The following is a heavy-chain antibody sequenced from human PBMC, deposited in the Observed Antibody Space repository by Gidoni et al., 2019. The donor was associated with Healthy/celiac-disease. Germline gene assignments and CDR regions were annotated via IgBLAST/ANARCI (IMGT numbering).Heavy chain of an antibody. CDR2: ISSSSITI. CDR3: ARVKAAAGFEYYYYMDV. V-gene: IGHV3-48*01. Sequence: EVQLVESGGGLVQPGGSLRLSCAASGFTFSSYSMNWVRQAPGKVLEWVSYISSSSITIYYADSVKGRFTISRDNAKNSLYLQMNSLRAEDTAVYYCARVKAAAGFEYYYYMDVWGKGTTVTVSS. CDR1: GFTFSSYS. D-gene: IGHD6-13*01. J-gene: IGHJ6*03.